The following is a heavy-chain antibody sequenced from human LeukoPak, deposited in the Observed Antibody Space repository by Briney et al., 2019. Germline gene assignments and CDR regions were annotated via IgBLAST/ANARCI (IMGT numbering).Heavy chain of an antibody. CDR2: MSGSGGHT. J-gene: IGHJ4*02. Sequence: PGGSLRLSCAASGFAFSNYAMTWVRQAPGKGLEWVSTMSGSGGHTYYSDSVKGRFTISRDNSKNTLYPQLNSLRAEDTAFYYCAKDPYWGQGTLVTVSS. CDR1: GFAFSNYA. CDR3: AKDPY. V-gene: IGHV3-23*01.